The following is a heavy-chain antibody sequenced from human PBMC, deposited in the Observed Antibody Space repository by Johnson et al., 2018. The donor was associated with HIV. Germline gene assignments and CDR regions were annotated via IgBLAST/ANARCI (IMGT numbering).Heavy chain of an antibody. CDR3: ARDSYLNDDAFDI. J-gene: IGHJ3*02. CDR2: IYSGGST. Sequence: MLLVESGGGLVQPGGSLRLSCAASGFTVSSNYMSWVRQAPGKGLEWVSVIYSGGSTYYADSVKGRFTISRDNSKNSLYLQMNSLRAEDTALYYCARDSYLNDDAFDIWGQGTMVTVSS. CDR1: GFTVSSNY. D-gene: IGHD1-1*01. V-gene: IGHV3-66*01.